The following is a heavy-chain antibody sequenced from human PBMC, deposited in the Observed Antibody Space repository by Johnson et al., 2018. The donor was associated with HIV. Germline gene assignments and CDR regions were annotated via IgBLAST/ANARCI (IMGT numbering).Heavy chain of an antibody. J-gene: IGHJ3*02. D-gene: IGHD3-10*01. CDR3: ARDRDGGFAFDI. V-gene: IGHV3-7*04. CDR2: IKQDGSEK. CDR1: GFTFSSYW. Sequence: VQVVESGGGLVQPGGSLRLSCAASGFTFSSYWMSWVRQAPGKGLEWVANIKQDGSEKYYVDSVKGRFTVSRDTSKNTFYLQMDSLRGEDMAVYYCARDRDGGFAFDIWGQGTRVTVSS.